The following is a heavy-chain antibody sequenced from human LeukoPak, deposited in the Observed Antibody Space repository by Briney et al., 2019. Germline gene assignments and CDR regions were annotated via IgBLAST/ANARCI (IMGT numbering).Heavy chain of an antibody. D-gene: IGHD1-26*01. CDR2: INPNSGGT. CDR3: ARALGQWELLGY. Sequence: ASVKVSCKASGYTFTGYYMHWVRQAPGQGLEWMRWINPNSGGTNYAQKFQGRVTMTRDTSISTAYMELSRLRSDDTAVYYCARALGQWELLGYWGQGTLVTVSS. V-gene: IGHV1-2*02. J-gene: IGHJ4*02. CDR1: GYTFTGYY.